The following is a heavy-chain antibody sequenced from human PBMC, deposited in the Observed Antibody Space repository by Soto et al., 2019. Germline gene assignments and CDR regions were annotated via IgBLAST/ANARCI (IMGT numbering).Heavy chain of an antibody. Sequence: EVQLVESGGGLVKPGGSLRLSCAASGFTFSNAWMSWVRQAPGKGLEWVGRIKSKTDGGTTDYAARVKGRFTISRDDSTNTLYLQMNSPKTEDTAVYYCTTDLAGLLITYYMGVWGKGTTVTVSS. CDR1: GFTFSNAW. D-gene: IGHD3-3*01. V-gene: IGHV3-15*01. CDR2: IKSKTDGGTT. J-gene: IGHJ6*03. CDR3: TTDLAGLLITYYMGV.